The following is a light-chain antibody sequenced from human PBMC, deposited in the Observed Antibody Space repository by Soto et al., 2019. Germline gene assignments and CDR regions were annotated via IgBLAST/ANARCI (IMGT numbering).Light chain of an antibody. V-gene: IGKV3-11*01. CDR1: QSVSNY. CDR3: QQRSNWPRLT. CDR2: DAS. J-gene: IGKJ4*01. Sequence: EIVLTQSPATPSLSPGERATLSCRASQSVSNYLAWYQQKPGQAPRLLIYDASNRATGIPARFSGSGSGTDFTLTISRLEPEDFAVYYCQQRSNWPRLTFGGGTKVEIK.